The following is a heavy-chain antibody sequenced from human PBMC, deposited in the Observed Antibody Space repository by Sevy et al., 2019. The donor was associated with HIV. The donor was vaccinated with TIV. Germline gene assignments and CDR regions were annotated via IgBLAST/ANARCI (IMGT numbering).Heavy chain of an antibody. CDR1: GYTFTSYG. CDR2: ISAYNGNT. V-gene: IGHV1-18*01. CDR3: ARDWGIVVVTANAFDI. J-gene: IGHJ3*02. D-gene: IGHD2-21*02. Sequence: VSVKVSCKASGYTFTSYGISWVRQAPGQGLEWMGWISAYNGNTNYAQKLQGRVTMTTDTSTSTAYMRLRSLRSDDTAVYYCARDWGIVVVTANAFDIWGQGTMVTVSS.